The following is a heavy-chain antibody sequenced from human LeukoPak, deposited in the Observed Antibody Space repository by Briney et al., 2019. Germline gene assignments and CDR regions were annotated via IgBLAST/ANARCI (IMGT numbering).Heavy chain of an antibody. CDR2: INWSGGTK. Sequence: GGSLRLSCAASGVTFDDYGMNWVRQVPGKGLEWAAGINWSGGTKDYADSVKGRFIISRDNANNSLYLQMTGLRAEDTAFYYCARYRGRVGAAVYWGQGTLVTVSS. D-gene: IGHD1-26*01. V-gene: IGHV3-20*04. J-gene: IGHJ4*02. CDR3: ARYRGRVGAAVY. CDR1: GVTFDDYG.